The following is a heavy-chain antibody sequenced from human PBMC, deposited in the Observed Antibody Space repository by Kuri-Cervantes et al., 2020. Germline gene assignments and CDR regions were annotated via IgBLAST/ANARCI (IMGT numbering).Heavy chain of an antibody. J-gene: IGHJ3*02. CDR2: ISSSGSTI. CDR3: ARDIAVYAFDI. D-gene: IGHD6-19*01. CDR1: GFTFSSYE. Sequence: GGSLRLSCAASGFTFSSYEMNWVRRAPGKGLEWVSYISSSGSTIYYADSVKGRFTISRDNAKNSLYLQMNSLRAEDTAVYYCARDIAVYAFDIWGQGTMVTVSS. V-gene: IGHV3-48*03.